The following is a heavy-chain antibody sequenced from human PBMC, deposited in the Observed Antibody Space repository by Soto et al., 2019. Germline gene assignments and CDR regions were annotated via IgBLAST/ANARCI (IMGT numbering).Heavy chain of an antibody. D-gene: IGHD6-13*01. J-gene: IGHJ4*02. CDR2: IYHSGST. CDR1: GGSISSSNW. Sequence: QVQLQESGPGLVKPSGTLSLTCAVSGGSISSSNWWSWVRQPPGKGLEWIGEIYHSGSTNYNPSPESRVTISVDKSKTQFSLKLISVTAADTAVYYCARMRRIAAAVGGGTGFDYWGQGTLVTVSS. CDR3: ARMRRIAAAVGGGTGFDY. V-gene: IGHV4-4*02.